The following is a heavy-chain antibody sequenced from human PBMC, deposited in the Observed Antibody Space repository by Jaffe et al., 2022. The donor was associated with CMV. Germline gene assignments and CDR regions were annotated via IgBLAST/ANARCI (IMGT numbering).Heavy chain of an antibody. J-gene: IGHJ5*02. CDR2: IYYSGST. D-gene: IGHD3-9*01. CDR3: ARLRYFDWLQTYNWFDP. CDR1: GGSISSSSYY. Sequence: QLQLQESGPGLVKPSETLSLTCTVSGGSISSSSYYWGWIRQPPGKGLEWIGSIYYSGSTYYNPSLKSRVTISVDTSKNQFSLKLSSVTAADTAVYYCARLRYFDWLQTYNWFDPWGQGTLVTVSS. V-gene: IGHV4-39*01.